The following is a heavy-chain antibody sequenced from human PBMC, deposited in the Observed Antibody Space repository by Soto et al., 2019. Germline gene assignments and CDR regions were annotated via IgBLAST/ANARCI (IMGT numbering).Heavy chain of an antibody. CDR1: GGTFSSYA. CDR3: ARVGVYCTNGVCYPAQHYYGMDV. D-gene: IGHD2-8*01. V-gene: IGHV1-69*13. Sequence: GASVEVSCKASGGTFSSYAISWVRQAPGQGLEWMGGIIPIFGTANYAQKFQGRVTITADESTSTAYMELSSLRSEDTAVYYCARVGVYCTNGVCYPAQHYYGMDVWGQGTTVTVSS. J-gene: IGHJ6*02. CDR2: IIPIFGTA.